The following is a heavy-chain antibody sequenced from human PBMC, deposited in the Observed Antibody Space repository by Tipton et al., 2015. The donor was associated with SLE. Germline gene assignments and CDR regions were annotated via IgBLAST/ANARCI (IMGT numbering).Heavy chain of an antibody. CDR3: ARADRQEAAGPGRGFDP. CDR1: GASISSGGYY. CDR2: IYYTGVT. J-gene: IGHJ5*02. V-gene: IGHV4-31*02. D-gene: IGHD6-13*01. Sequence: LRLSCTVSGASISSGGYYWGWIRQFPGKGLEWIGYIYYTGVTYYNPSVKSRITISVDASENQFSLELTSVTAADTAVYFCARADRQEAAGPGRGFDPWGPGTLVTVSS.